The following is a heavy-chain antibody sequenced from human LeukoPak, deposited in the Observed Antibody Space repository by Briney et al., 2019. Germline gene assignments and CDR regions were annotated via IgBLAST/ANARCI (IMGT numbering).Heavy chain of an antibody. Sequence: GGSLRLSCAASGFTFSSYSMNWVRQAPGKGLEWVSSISSSSSYIYYADSVRGRFTISRDNAKNSLYLQMNSLRAEDTAVYYCARELEMATTGLDYWGQGTLVTVSS. V-gene: IGHV3-21*01. CDR2: ISSSSSYI. D-gene: IGHD5-24*01. CDR1: GFTFSSYS. J-gene: IGHJ4*02. CDR3: ARELEMATTGLDY.